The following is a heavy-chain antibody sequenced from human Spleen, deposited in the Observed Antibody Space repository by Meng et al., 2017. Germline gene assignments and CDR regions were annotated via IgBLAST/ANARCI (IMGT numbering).Heavy chain of an antibody. V-gene: IGHV3-48*03. Sequence: GESLKISCAASGFTFRSYEMNWVRQAPGKGLEWVSYISSSGSTEYYADSVEGRFTISRDNAKKSLYLQMNSLRAEDTAVYYCVLWFLFHFDYWGQGTLVTVSS. CDR2: ISSSGSTE. CDR1: GFTFRSYE. CDR3: VLWFLFHFDY. D-gene: IGHD3-3*01. J-gene: IGHJ4*02.